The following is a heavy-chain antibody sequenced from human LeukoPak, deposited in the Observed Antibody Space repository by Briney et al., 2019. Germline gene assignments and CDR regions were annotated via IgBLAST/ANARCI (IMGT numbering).Heavy chain of an antibody. Sequence: GASVKVSCKASGYTFTSYYMHWVRQAPGQGLEWVGWISAYNGNTNYAQKLQGRVTMTTDTSTSTAYMELRSLRSDDTAVYYCARVEYSGYDSSDYWGQGTLVTVSS. J-gene: IGHJ4*02. CDR3: ARVEYSGYDSSDY. CDR1: GYTFTSYY. V-gene: IGHV1-18*04. D-gene: IGHD5-12*01. CDR2: ISAYNGNT.